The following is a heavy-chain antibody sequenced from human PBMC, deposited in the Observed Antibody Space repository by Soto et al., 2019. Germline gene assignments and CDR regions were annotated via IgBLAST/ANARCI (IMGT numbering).Heavy chain of an antibody. CDR3: ARSQGSSTSLELYYYYYYGMDV. Sequence: QVQLVQSGAEVKKPGSSVKLSCKASGGTFSSYAISWVRQAPGQGLEWMGGIIPISETTNYAQKFQGRVTITADESKSTAYMELSSLRSEDTAVYYCARSQGSSTSLELYYYYYYGMDVWGQGTTVTVSS. CDR1: GGTFSSYA. CDR2: IIPISETT. J-gene: IGHJ6*02. V-gene: IGHV1-69*01. D-gene: IGHD2-2*01.